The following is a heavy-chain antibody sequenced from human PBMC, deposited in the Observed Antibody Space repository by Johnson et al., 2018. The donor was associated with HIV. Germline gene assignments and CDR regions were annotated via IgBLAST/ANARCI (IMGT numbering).Heavy chain of an antibody. CDR2: INSDGSST. J-gene: IGHJ3*02. CDR3: ARVQLLADDVFNI. CDR1: GFTFSTNW. V-gene: IGHV3-74*01. D-gene: IGHD3-10*01. Sequence: EVQLVESGGDLVQPGGSLRLSCVGSGFTFSTNWMHWVRQAPGKGLVWVSRINSDGSSTPYADSVKGRFTISSDNAKNPLYLQMDSLGAEDKAVYYCARVQLLADDVFNIWGQGTMVTVSS.